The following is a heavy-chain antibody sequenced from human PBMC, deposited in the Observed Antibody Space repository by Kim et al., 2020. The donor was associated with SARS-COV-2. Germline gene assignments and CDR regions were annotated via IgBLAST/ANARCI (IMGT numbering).Heavy chain of an antibody. V-gene: IGHV1-2*02. D-gene: IGHD6-6*01. J-gene: IGHJ4*02. CDR3: ATGKIYSSFSGIFDY. Sequence: QKFQGRVTMTRDTSISTAYMELSRLRSDDTAVYYCATGKIYSSFSGIFDYWGQGTLVTVSS.